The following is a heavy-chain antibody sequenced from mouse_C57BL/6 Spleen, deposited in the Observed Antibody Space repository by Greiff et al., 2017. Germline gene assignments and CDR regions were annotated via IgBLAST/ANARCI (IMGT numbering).Heavy chain of an antibody. Sequence: VQLKESGGGLVKPGGSLKLSCAASGFTFSSYTMSWVRQTPEKRLEWVATISGGGGNTYYPDSVKGRFTISRDNAKNTLYLQMRSLRSEDTALYYCARYCNLYYFDYWGQGTTLTVSS. CDR3: ARYCNLYYFDY. CDR2: ISGGGGNT. V-gene: IGHV5-9*01. D-gene: IGHD2-10*02. J-gene: IGHJ2*01. CDR1: GFTFSSYT.